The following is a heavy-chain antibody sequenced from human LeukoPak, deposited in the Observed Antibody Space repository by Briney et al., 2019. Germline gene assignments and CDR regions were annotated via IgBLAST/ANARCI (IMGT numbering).Heavy chain of an antibody. CDR2: IYYSGST. Sequence: SETLSLTCTVSGGSISSSRHYWGWIRQPPGKGLEWIGNIYYSGSTYYNPSLKSRVTISVDTSKNQFSLKVTSVTAADTAVYYCARLLKYSGSYHCDSWGQGTLVTVSS. V-gene: IGHV4-39*01. D-gene: IGHD1-26*01. CDR1: GGSISSSRHY. CDR3: ARLLKYSGSYHCDS. J-gene: IGHJ5*01.